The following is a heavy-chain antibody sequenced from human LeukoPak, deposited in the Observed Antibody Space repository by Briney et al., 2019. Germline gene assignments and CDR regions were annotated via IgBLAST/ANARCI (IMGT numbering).Heavy chain of an antibody. CDR3: ARRETGSYCSGGSCYSAWFDP. D-gene: IGHD2-15*01. CDR2: INPNSGGT. CDR1: GFTFTAYH. V-gene: IGHV1-2*02. J-gene: IGHJ5*02. Sequence: ASVKVSCKASGFTFTAYHMHWVRQAPGQGLEWMGWINPNSGGTNYAQKFQGRVTMTRDTSISTAYMELSRLRSDDTAVYYCARRETGSYCSGGSCYSAWFDPWGQGTLVTVSS.